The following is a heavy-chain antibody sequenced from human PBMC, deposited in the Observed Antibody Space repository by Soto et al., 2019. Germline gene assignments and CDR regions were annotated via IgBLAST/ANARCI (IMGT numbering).Heavy chain of an antibody. D-gene: IGHD2-8*01. CDR3: AREGMGFSNWFDP. Sequence: EVQLVESGGGLVQPGGSLRLSCAASRFTFSSYCMHWVRQAPGKGLVWVSRINSDGSITDYADCVKGRFTISRDNAKNTLYLQMNTMRDEDTAVYYCAREGMGFSNWFDPRGQGSLVSVS. J-gene: IGHJ5*02. CDR1: RFTFSSYC. CDR2: INSDGSIT. V-gene: IGHV3-74*01.